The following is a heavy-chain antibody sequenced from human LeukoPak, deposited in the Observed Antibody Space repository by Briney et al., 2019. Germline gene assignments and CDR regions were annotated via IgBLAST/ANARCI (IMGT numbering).Heavy chain of an antibody. CDR3: ARDLYCGGDCYNWFDP. CDR1: GGTFSSYA. CDR2: IIPIFGSA. D-gene: IGHD2-21*01. Sequence: SVKVSCKASGGTFSSYAISWVRQAPGQGLEWMGGIIPIFGSANYAQKFQGRVTITADESTSTAYMELSSLRSEDTAVYYCARDLYCGGDCYNWFDPWGQGTLVTVSS. V-gene: IGHV1-69*13. J-gene: IGHJ5*02.